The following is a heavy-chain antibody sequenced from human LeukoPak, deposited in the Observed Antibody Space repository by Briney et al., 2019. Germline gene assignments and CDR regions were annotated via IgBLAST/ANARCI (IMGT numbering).Heavy chain of an antibody. CDR2: ISGSGGNT. V-gene: IGHV3-23*01. J-gene: IGHJ4*02. D-gene: IGHD4-23*01. Sequence: PGGSLRLSCAASGFTFSDYYMSWVRQAPGKGLDWVSAISGSGGNTYYADSVKGRFTISRDNSKNTLYLQMNSLRAEDTAVYYCAKDQYGGNPQYYFDYWGQGTLVTVSS. CDR1: GFTFSDYY. CDR3: AKDQYGGNPQYYFDY.